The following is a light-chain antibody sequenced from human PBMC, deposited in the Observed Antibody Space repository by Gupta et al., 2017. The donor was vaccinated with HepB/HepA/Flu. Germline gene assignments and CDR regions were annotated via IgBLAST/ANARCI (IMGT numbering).Light chain of an antibody. CDR2: SAS. CDR3: QHSLRTPVT. CDR1: QSIRNY. Sequence: DIQMSQSPSSLSASVGDRVTITCRASQSIRNYVNWYQQKPGTAPKLLFYSASTLQNKVPSRCSGSGSGTEFTLTISSLQPEDVAAYYCQHSLRTPVTFGQGTRVEIK. J-gene: IGKJ5*01. V-gene: IGKV1-39*01.